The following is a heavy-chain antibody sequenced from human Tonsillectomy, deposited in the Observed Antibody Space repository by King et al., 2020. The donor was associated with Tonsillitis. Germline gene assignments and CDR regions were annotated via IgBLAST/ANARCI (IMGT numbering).Heavy chain of an antibody. Sequence: QLQESGPGLVKPSETLSLTCTVSGVSISSGSISSPTYYWGWIRQPPGKGLEWIGYISYDGSTHYNSSLKSRVTMSVDTSENQFSLKLTSVTAADTAVYYCASLVGGGWYWFDYWGQGTLVSVSS. D-gene: IGHD6-19*01. CDR1: GVSISSGSISSPTYY. V-gene: IGHV4-39*01. CDR2: ISYDGST. CDR3: ASLVGGGWYWFDY. J-gene: IGHJ4*02.